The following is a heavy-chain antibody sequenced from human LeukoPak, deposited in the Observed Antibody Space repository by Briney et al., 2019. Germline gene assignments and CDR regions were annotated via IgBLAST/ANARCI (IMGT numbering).Heavy chain of an antibody. CDR1: GFTFDDYA. CDR3: AKLSLGQQLAYRY. V-gene: IGHV3-9*01. D-gene: IGHD6-13*01. Sequence: PGGSLRLTCAASGFTFDDYAMHWVRQAPGKGLEWVSGIAWDSGTIDYADSVKGRFTISRDNAKNTLYLQMNSLRAEDTAVYYCAKLSLGQQLAYRYWGQGTLVTVSS. J-gene: IGHJ4*02. CDR2: IAWDSGTI.